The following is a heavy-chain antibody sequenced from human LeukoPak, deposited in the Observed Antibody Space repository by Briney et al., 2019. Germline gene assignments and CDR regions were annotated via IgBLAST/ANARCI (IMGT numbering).Heavy chain of an antibody. J-gene: IGHJ5*02. CDR3: TRAKTTVVAPYNWFGP. D-gene: IGHD4-23*01. Sequence: PSETLSLTCDVSGVSISSSNWWSWIRQPPGKGLEWIGTIYYSGSGSTYYNPSLKGRVTVSVDTSKNQFSLKVSSVTAADTAVYYCTRAKTTVVAPYNWFGPWGQGTLVTVSS. CDR2: IYYSGSGST. CDR1: GVSISSSNW. V-gene: IGHV4-39*01.